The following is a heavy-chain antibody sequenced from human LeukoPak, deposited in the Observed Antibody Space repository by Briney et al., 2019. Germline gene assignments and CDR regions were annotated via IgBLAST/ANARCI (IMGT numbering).Heavy chain of an antibody. J-gene: IGHJ4*02. CDR3: ARDPLRYFDL. CDR1: GFTFRNYS. V-gene: IGHV3-48*01. CDR2: ISGSSTTI. Sequence: GGSLRLSCTASGFTFRNYSMNWVRQAPGKGLEWVSYISGSSTTIYYADSVKGRFTISRDNAKNSLYLQMNSLRAEDTAVYYCARDPLRYFDLWGQGTLVTVSS.